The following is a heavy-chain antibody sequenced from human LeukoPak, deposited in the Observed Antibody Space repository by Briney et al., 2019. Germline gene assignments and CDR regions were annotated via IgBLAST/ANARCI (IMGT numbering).Heavy chain of an antibody. D-gene: IGHD1-26*01. CDR3: AREGDSLFDY. J-gene: IGHJ4*02. V-gene: IGHV4-59*01. CDR2: IYYSGST. CDR1: GVSISSYY. Sequence: SETLSLTCTVSGVSISSYYWSWIRQPPGKGLEWIGYIYYSGSTNYNPSLKSRVTISVDTSKNQFSLKLSSVTAADTAVYYSAREGDSLFDYWGQGTLVTVSS.